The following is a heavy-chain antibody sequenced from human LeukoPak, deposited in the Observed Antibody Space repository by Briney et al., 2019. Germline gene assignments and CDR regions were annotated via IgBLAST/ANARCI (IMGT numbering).Heavy chain of an antibody. D-gene: IGHD3-9*01. Sequence: GASVKVTCKASGYTFTTYGITWVRQAPGQGLEWMGWISAYNGNTHYAQNLQGRVTMTTDTSTSTAYMELRGLRSDDTAVYYCARDLDILTAYYRGYWGQGTLVTVSS. CDR1: GYTFTTYG. V-gene: IGHV1-18*04. J-gene: IGHJ4*02. CDR3: ARDLDILTAYYRGY. CDR2: ISAYNGNT.